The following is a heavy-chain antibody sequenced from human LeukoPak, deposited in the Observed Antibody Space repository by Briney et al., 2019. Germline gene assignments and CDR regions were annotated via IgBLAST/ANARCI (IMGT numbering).Heavy chain of an antibody. D-gene: IGHD3-3*01. Sequence: ASVKVSCKASGYTFTGYYKHWVRQAPGQGLEWMGWINPNSGGTNYAQKFQGRVTMTRDTSISTAYMELSRLRSDDTAVYYCARDGDFWSGSNGMDVWGQGTTVTVSS. J-gene: IGHJ6*02. CDR3: ARDGDFWSGSNGMDV. V-gene: IGHV1-2*02. CDR1: GYTFTGYY. CDR2: INPNSGGT.